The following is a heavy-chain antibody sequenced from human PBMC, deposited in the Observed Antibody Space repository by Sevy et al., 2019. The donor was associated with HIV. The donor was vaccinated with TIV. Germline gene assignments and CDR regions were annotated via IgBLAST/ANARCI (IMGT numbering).Heavy chain of an antibody. J-gene: IGHJ4*02. CDR3: VRAIAKDGSF. V-gene: IGHV3-7*01. CDR2: INQDGGVT. CDR1: GFTLNNYW. D-gene: IGHD6-13*01. Sequence: GGSLRLSCVASGFTLNNYWMHWVRQAPGKGLEWVANINQDGGVTYYVDSVRVRFTISRDNGRNLVFLQMNILRVDDTALYFCVRAIAKDGSFWGQGTLVTVSS.